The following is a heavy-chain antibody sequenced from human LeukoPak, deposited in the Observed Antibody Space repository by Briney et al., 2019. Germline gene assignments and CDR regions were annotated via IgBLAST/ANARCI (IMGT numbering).Heavy chain of an antibody. CDR3: ARELYGSGKGDDY. CDR2: VNHRGNT. CDR1: GGSFSGYY. D-gene: IGHD3-10*01. Sequence: SETLSLTCAVYGGSFSGYYWTWIRHPPGKGLEWIGEVNHRGNTNYNPSLQSRVTISFDTSKNQISLNLNSVTSAATTVLYFARELYGSGKGDDYWGQGTLVTVCS. V-gene: IGHV4-34*01. J-gene: IGHJ4*02.